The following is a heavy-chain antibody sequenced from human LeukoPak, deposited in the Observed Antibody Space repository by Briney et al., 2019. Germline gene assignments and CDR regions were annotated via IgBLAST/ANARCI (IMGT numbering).Heavy chain of an antibody. Sequence: SETLSLTCSVSGYSISSGYYWGWVRQTPGEGLEWIGSIYHTGTTNSNPSLKSRAVISIDTSENEVSLRLNSVTAADTALYYCVRDASNCHMRGFDMWGPGTLVTVSS. CDR3: VRDASNCHMRGFDM. CDR2: IYHTGTT. V-gene: IGHV4-38-2*02. J-gene: IGHJ3*02. CDR1: GYSISSGYY. D-gene: IGHD2-21*01.